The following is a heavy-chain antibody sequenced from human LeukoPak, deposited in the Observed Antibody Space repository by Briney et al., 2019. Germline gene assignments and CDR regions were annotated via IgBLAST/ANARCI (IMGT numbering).Heavy chain of an antibody. Sequence: PSETLSLTCSVSGGSISSSNYNWSWIRQPAGQGLAWIGRIYTSESTNYNPSLKSRVTISVDTSRNQFSLKLSSVTAADTAVYYCARGLWFGDENPPYFDYWGQGILVTVSS. CDR2: IYTSEST. D-gene: IGHD3-10*01. CDR3: ARGLWFGDENPPYFDY. V-gene: IGHV4-61*02. J-gene: IGHJ4*02. CDR1: GGSISSSNYN.